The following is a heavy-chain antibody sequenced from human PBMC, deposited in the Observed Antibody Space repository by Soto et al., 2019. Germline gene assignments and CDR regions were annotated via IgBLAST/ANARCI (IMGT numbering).Heavy chain of an antibody. CDR3: ARGSEGYYYGSGSYRSGDWFVP. D-gene: IGHD3-10*01. J-gene: IGHJ5*02. CDR2: IWYDGSNK. V-gene: IGHV3-33*01. Sequence: QVQLVESGGGVVKPGRSLRLSCAASGFTFSSYGMHWVRQAPGKGLEWVAVIWYDGSNKHYADSVKGRFTISRHNSQNPVYLQMNSLKGEETAVYYCARGSEGYYYGSGSYRSGDWFVPWGQGTLVTVSS. CDR1: GFTFSSYG.